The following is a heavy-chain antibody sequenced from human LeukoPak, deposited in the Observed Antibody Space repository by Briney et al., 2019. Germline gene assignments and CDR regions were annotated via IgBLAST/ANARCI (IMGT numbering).Heavy chain of an antibody. CDR1: GYTFTGYY. Sequence: GASVKVSCKASGYTFTGYYMHWVRQAPGQGLEWMGWIHPTSGGTKYGQNFQGRVTLTRDTSISTAYMELSRLRSDDTAVYCARLINGVRAFDLWGQGTMVTVSS. J-gene: IGHJ3*01. CDR2: IHPTSGGT. V-gene: IGHV1-2*02. CDR3: ARLINGVRAFDL. D-gene: IGHD2-8*01.